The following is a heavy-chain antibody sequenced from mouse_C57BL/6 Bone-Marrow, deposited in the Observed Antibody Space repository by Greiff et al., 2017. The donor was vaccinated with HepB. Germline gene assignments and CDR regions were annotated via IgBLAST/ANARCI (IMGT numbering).Heavy chain of an antibody. CDR3: ARGDYGNYSSDY. Sequence: QGQLQQPGAELVKPGASVRMSCKASGYTFTSYWITWVKQRPGQGLEWIGDIYPGSGSTNYNEKFKSKATLTVDTSSSTAYMQLSSLTSEDSAVYYCARGDYGNYSSDYWGQGTTLTVSS. D-gene: IGHD2-1*01. CDR1: GYTFTSYW. CDR2: IYPGSGST. V-gene: IGHV1-55*01. J-gene: IGHJ2*01.